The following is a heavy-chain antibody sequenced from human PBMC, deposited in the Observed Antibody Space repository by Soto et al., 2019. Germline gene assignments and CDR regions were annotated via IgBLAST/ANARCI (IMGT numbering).Heavy chain of an antibody. J-gene: IGHJ6*02. Sequence: SETLSLTCTVSVGSINNYYWSWIRQPAGKGLEWIGRIYPSGNTNYNPSLKSRVIMSVDTSKDQFSLKLNSVTAADTAVYYCARGSLTMDVWGQGTTVTVSS. D-gene: IGHD3-10*01. CDR2: IYPSGNT. CDR1: VGSINNYY. V-gene: IGHV4-4*07. CDR3: ARGSLTMDV.